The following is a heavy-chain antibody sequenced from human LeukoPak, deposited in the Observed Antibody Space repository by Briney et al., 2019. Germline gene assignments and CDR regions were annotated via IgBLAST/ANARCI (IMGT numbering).Heavy chain of an antibody. CDR3: ARGVYRMDV. Sequence: QPGGSLRLSCAASGFIFSTYSMSWVRQAPGKGLEWVSYISSGSSTMYYADSVKGRFTISRDNAENSLYVQMNSLRDEDTAVYYCARGVYRMDVWGQGTTGTVSS. V-gene: IGHV3-48*02. CDR2: ISSGSSTM. CDR1: GFIFSTYS. J-gene: IGHJ6*02.